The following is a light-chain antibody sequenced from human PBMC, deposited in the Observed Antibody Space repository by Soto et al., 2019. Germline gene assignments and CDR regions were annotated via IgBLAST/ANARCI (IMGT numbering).Light chain of an antibody. CDR2: GAS. J-gene: IGKJ5*01. CDR3: QEDDSFPLIT. V-gene: IGKV3-15*01. Sequence: EIVMTQSPATLSVSPGERATLSCRASQSISSDLAWFQQQPGQASRLLIYGASITASGIPARFSGSGSGTDFTLTISSLQPEDFATYFCQEDDSFPLITFGQGTRLEIK. CDR1: QSISSD.